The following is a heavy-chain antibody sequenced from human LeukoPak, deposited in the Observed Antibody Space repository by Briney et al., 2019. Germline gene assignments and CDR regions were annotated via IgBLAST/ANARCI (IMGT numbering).Heavy chain of an antibody. Sequence: SETLSLTCTVSGGSISSYYWSWIRQPPGKGLEWIGYIYYSGSTNYNPSLKSRVTISVDTSKNQFSLKLSSVTAADTAVYYCARDRDYYDSSGYHYGGDAFDIWGQGTMVTVSS. D-gene: IGHD3-22*01. CDR2: IYYSGST. J-gene: IGHJ3*02. V-gene: IGHV4-59*01. CDR3: ARDRDYYDSSGYHYGGDAFDI. CDR1: GGSISSYY.